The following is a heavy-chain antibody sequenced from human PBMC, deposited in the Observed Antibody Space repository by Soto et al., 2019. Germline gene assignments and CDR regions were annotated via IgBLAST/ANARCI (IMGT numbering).Heavy chain of an antibody. V-gene: IGHV4-31*03. D-gene: IGHD2-15*01. J-gene: IGHJ5*02. CDR3: ARDLGGTRNNWFDP. CDR2: IYYSGST. Sequence: QVQLQESGPGLVKPSQTLSLTCTVSGGSISSGGYYWSWIRQHPGKGLELIGYIYYSGSTYYNPSLKSRVTISVDTSKNHFTLKLSSVTAADTAVYYCARDLGGTRNNWFDPWGQGTLVTVSS. CDR1: GGSISSGGYY.